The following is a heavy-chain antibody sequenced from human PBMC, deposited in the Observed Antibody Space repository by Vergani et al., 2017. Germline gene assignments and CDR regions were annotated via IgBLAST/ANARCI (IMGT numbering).Heavy chain of an antibody. Sequence: EVQLLESGGGLVQPGGSLRLSCAASGFTFSSYAMSWVRQAPGKGLEWVSAISGSGGSTYYADSVKGRFTISRDNSKNTLYLQMNSLRAEDTAVYYCAIHHKRSGGSPSPGLYYYYGMDVWGQGTTVTVSS. V-gene: IGHV3-23*01. CDR3: AIHHKRSGGSPSPGLYYYYGMDV. CDR2: ISGSGGST. J-gene: IGHJ6*02. CDR1: GFTFSSYA. D-gene: IGHD2-15*01.